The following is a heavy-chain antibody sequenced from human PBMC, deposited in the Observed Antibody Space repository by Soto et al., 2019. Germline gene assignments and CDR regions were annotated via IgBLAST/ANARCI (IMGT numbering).Heavy chain of an antibody. J-gene: IGHJ5*02. CDR2: IYWNDDK. CDR1: GFSLSTSGVG. Sequence: SGPTLVNPTQTLTLTCTFSGFSLSTSGVGVGWIRQPPGKALEWLALIYWNDDKRYSPSLKSRLTITKDTSKNQVVLTMTNMDPVDTPKYYCAQRRYADFWSGLGWFDPWGQGNLVTVSS. D-gene: IGHD3-3*01. V-gene: IGHV2-5*01. CDR3: AQRRYADFWSGLGWFDP.